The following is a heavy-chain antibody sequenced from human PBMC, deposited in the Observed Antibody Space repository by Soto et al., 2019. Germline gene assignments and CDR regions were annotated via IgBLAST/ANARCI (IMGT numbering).Heavy chain of an antibody. J-gene: IGHJ4*02. Sequence: GGSLRLSCAVSGVAFSRDSVNWVRQAPGKGLERVSSISTRGDTYYAASVKGRLAISRDNDKKSLYLQMTILRVEDPAVYYCARGADSSNSNFDSWGQGTVVTVSS. CDR1: GVAFSRDS. D-gene: IGHD4-4*01. V-gene: IGHV3-21*01. CDR2: ISTRGDT. CDR3: ARGADSSNSNFDS.